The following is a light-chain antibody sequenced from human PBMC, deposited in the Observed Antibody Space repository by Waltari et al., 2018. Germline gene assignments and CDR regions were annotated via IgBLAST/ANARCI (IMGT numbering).Light chain of an antibody. CDR2: GQD. CDR1: RLRIYY. V-gene: IGLV3-19*01. CDR3: HSPDPFFTTV. Sequence: SSELTQDPTVSVALGQTARITCQGGRLRIYYPSWYQQSPGQAPILVLYGQDIRPSAIPHLFSASISGNTASLTITGAPAEDEADYSCHSPDPFFTTVFGGGTSLTV. J-gene: IGLJ2*01.